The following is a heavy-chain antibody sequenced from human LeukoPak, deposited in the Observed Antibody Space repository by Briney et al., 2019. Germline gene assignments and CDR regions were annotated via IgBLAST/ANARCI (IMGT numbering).Heavy chain of an antibody. D-gene: IGHD3-10*01. V-gene: IGHV3-21*01. Sequence: PGGFLRLSCAASGFTFSSYSMNWVRQAPGKGLEWVSSISSSSSYIYYADSVKGRFTISRDNAKNSLYLQMNSLRAEDTAVYYCARDRARAELLWFGEDLYYGMDVWGQGTTVTVSS. CDR1: GFTFSSYS. CDR2: ISSSSSYI. CDR3: ARDRARAELLWFGEDLYYGMDV. J-gene: IGHJ6*02.